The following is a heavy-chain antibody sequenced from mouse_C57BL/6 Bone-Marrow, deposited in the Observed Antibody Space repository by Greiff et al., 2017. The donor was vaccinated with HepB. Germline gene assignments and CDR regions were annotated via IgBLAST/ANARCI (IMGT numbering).Heavy chain of an antibody. V-gene: IGHV2-2*01. CDR2: IWSGGST. D-gene: IGHD2-5*01. CDR1: GFSLTSYG. CDR3: ATPYYSNSYYAMDY. Sequence: QVQLQQSGPGLVQPSQSLSITCTVSGFSLTSYGVHWVRQSPGKGLEWLGVIWSGGSTDYNAAFISRLSISKDNSKSQVFFKMNSLQADDTAIYYCATPYYSNSYYAMDYWGQGTSVTVSS. J-gene: IGHJ4*01.